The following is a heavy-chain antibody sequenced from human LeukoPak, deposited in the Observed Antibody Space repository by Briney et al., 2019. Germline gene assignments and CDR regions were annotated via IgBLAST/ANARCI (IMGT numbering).Heavy chain of an antibody. V-gene: IGHV1-8*01. Sequence: ASVKVSCKASGYTFTSYDINWVRQATGQGLEWMGWMNPNSGNTGYAQKFQGRVTMTRNTSISTAYMELSSLRSEDTAVYYCAHGAGYSSSFFYYYYGMDVWGQGTTVTVSS. J-gene: IGHJ6*02. D-gene: IGHD6-13*01. CDR1: GYTFTSYD. CDR2: MNPNSGNT. CDR3: AHGAGYSSSFFYYYYGMDV.